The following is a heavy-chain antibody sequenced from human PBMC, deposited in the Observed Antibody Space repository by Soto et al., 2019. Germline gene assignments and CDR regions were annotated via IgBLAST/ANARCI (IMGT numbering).Heavy chain of an antibody. Sequence: ASVKVSCKASGYTFTSYAMHWVRQAPGQRLEWMGWINAGNGNTKYSQKFQGRVTITRDTSASTAYMELSSLRSEDTAVYYCARDRPGVAARSTFDYWGQGTLGTVSS. CDR3: ARDRPGVAARSTFDY. V-gene: IGHV1-3*01. J-gene: IGHJ4*02. CDR2: INAGNGNT. D-gene: IGHD6-6*01. CDR1: GYTFTSYA.